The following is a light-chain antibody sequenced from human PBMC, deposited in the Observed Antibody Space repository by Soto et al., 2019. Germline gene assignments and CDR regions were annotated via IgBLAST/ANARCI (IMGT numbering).Light chain of an antibody. CDR1: QSVNNN. CDR3: QQSNNSPWT. V-gene: IGKV3-15*01. J-gene: IGKJ1*01. CDR2: GAS. Sequence: VMTQSPATLSVSPGERATLSCWASQSVNNNLAWYQQKPGQVPRLLIYGASTRATGIPARFGGSGSGTEFTLTLSSLQSEEFAVYYCQQSNNSPWTFGKRTKVDI.